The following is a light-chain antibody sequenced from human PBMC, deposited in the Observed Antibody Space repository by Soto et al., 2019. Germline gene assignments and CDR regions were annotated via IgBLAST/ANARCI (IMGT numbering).Light chain of an antibody. CDR1: HSVSSSY. CDR2: GAS. Sequence: EIVLTQSPGTLSLSPGERATLSCRASHSVSSSYLAWYQQKPGQAPRLLIYGASSRATGIPDRFRVSGSGTDFTLTISRLEPEDWAVYYCQQYGGSPPYTFGQGTKLEIK. V-gene: IGKV3-20*01. CDR3: QQYGGSPPYT. J-gene: IGKJ2*01.